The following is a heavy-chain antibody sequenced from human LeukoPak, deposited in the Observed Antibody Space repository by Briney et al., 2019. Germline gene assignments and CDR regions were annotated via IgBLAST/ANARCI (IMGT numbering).Heavy chain of an antibody. Sequence: GGSLRLSCAASGFTVSSNYMSWARQAPGKGLEWVSVIYSGGSTYYADSVKGRFTISRDNSKNTLYLQMNSLRAEDTAVYYCARACGGDCYGAFDIWGQGTMVTVSS. D-gene: IGHD2-21*02. CDR3: ARACGGDCYGAFDI. J-gene: IGHJ3*02. CDR2: IYSGGST. V-gene: IGHV3-53*01. CDR1: GFTVSSNY.